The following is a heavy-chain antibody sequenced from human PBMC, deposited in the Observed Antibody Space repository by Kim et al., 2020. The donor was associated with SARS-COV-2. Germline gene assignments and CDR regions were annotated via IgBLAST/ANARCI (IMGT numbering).Heavy chain of an antibody. J-gene: IGHJ6*02. CDR3: ARNPPMVRGGYGMDV. V-gene: IGHV1-3*01. Sequence: QQFPGRVTITRETSASTAYMELSSLRSEDTAVYYCARNPPMVRGGYGMDVWGQGTTVTVSS. D-gene: IGHD3-10*01.